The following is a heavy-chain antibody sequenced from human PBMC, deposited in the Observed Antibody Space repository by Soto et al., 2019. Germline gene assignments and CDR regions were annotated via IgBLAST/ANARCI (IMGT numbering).Heavy chain of an antibody. CDR2: IKHDGSER. Sequence: GGSLRLSCAASGFTFSGSWMSWVRQAPGKGLEWLANIKHDGSERYYVDSVKGRFTISRDNAGDSLYLQMNSLRAEDTAVYYCVPAAREKNPVFNQWGPGTLLTVSS. V-gene: IGHV3-7*03. CDR1: GFTFSGSW. CDR3: VPAAREKNPVFNQ. J-gene: IGHJ4*02.